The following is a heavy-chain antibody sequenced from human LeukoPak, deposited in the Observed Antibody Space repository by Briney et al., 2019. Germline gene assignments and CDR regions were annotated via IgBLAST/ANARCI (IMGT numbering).Heavy chain of an antibody. J-gene: IGHJ3*02. CDR3: AMPGVERWLQFRGAFDI. V-gene: IGHV5-51*01. CDR2: IYPGDSDT. Sequence: GESLKISCKGSGYSFTSYWIGWVRQMPGKGLEWMGIIYPGDSDTRYSPSFQGQVTISADKSISTAYLQWSSLKASDTAMYYCAMPGVERWLQFRGAFDIWGQGTMVTVSS. CDR1: GYSFTSYW. D-gene: IGHD5-24*01.